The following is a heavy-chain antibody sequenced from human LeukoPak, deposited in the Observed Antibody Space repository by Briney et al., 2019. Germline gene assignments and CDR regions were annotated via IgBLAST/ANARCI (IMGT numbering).Heavy chain of an antibody. D-gene: IGHD6-13*01. J-gene: IGHJ6*03. V-gene: IGHV4-38-2*02. CDR3: ARDLGIAAAGKSYYYMDV. CDR1: GYSISSGYY. Sequence: PSETLSLTCAVSGYSISSGYYWGWIRQPPGKGLEWIGSIYHSGSTYYNPSLKSRVTISVDTSKNQFSLKLSSVTAADTAVYYCARDLGIAAAGKSYYYMDVWGKGTTVTVSS. CDR2: IYHSGST.